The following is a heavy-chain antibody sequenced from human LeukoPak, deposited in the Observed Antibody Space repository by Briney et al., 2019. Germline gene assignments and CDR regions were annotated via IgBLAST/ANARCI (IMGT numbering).Heavy chain of an antibody. V-gene: IGHV4-34*01. CDR2: INHGGST. CDR3: ARDSDFDY. J-gene: IGHJ4*02. CDR1: GESFSGYY. Sequence: SETLSLTCAVYGESFSGYYWSWIRQPPGKGLEWIGEINHGGSTNYSPSLKSRVTISADTSKNQFSLKLSSVTAADTAMYYCARDSDFDYWGQGTLVTVSS.